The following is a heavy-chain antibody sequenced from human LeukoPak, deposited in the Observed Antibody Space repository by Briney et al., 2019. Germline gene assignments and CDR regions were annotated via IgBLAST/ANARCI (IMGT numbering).Heavy chain of an antibody. D-gene: IGHD3-10*01. J-gene: IGHJ4*02. CDR1: GYTFIGYY. CDR3: ARTGVWFRELSHLPD. CDR2: INPNSGDT. Sequence: ASVKVSCKASGYTFIGYYIHWVRQAPGQGLEWMVWINPNSGDTNYAQKFQGRVTMTRDTSISTAYMGLSSLISDDTAFYYCARTGVWFRELSHLPDWGQGTLVTVSS. V-gene: IGHV1-2*02.